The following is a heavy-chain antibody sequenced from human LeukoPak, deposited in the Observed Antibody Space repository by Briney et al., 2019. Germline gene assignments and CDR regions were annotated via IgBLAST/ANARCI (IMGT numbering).Heavy chain of an antibody. J-gene: IGHJ4*02. D-gene: IGHD2-2*01. Sequence: ASVKVSCKASGYTFTIYAIQWVRQVPGQRLEWMGWINAGHGNTKYSQKLQGRVTMTTDTSTSTAYMELRSLRSDDTAVYYCARALVPAAVDYWGQGTLVTVSS. CDR2: INAGHGNT. V-gene: IGHV1-3*01. CDR1: GYTFTIYA. CDR3: ARALVPAAVDY.